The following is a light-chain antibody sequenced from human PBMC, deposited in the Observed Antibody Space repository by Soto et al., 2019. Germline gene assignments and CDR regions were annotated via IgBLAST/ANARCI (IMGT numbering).Light chain of an antibody. V-gene: IGLV1-40*01. CDR2: GNT. CDR3: QSYDSSLTVV. CDR1: SSNIGAGYD. J-gene: IGLJ2*01. Sequence: QPVLTQPPSVSGAPGQRVTSSCTGSSSNIGAGYDVHWYQQFPGTTPKFLIYGNTNRPSGVPDRFYASKSGTSASLDITGLQAEDEAEYFCQSYDSSLTVVFGGGTKLPVL.